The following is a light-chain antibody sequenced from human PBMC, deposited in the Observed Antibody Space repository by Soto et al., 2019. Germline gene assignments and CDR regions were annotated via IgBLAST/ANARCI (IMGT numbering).Light chain of an antibody. CDR1: QSVLYSSNNKNY. V-gene: IGKV4-1*01. Sequence: DIVMTQSPDSLAVSLGERATINCKSSQSVLYSSNNKNYLVWYQQKPGQPPKLLLYWASTRESGVPDRFSGSGSGTDFTLTISSLQSEDFAVYYCQQYSNWPPITFGQGTRLEIK. CDR3: QQYSNWPPIT. J-gene: IGKJ5*01. CDR2: WAS.